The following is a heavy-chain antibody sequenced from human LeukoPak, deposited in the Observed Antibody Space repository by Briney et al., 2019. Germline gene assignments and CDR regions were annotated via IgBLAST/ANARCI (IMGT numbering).Heavy chain of an antibody. D-gene: IGHD6-25*01. V-gene: IGHV4-34*01. CDR2: INHSGST. Sequence: SSETLSLTCAVYGGSFSGYYWSWIRQPPGKGLEWIGEINHSGSTNYNPALKSRVTISVDTSKNQFSLQLSSVTAADTAVYYCARGVISSRAATDRNWFDPWGQGTLVTVSS. CDR3: ARGVISSRAATDRNWFDP. CDR1: GGSFSGYY. J-gene: IGHJ5*02.